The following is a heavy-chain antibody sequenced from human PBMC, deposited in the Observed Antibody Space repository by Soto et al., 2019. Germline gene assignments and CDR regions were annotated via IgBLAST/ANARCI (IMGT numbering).Heavy chain of an antibody. CDR1: GFTFSSDG. D-gene: IGHD3-22*01. V-gene: IGHV3-30*03. CDR3: AGGTSGYYRYFDY. J-gene: IGHJ4*02. CDR2: ISYDGSHK. Sequence: QVQLVESGGGLVQPGRSLRLSCAASGFTFSSDGMHWVRQATGKGLEWVAAISYDGSHKYYVDSVDGRFTISRDNSKNTLYLQMNSLRAEDPAVYYWAGGTSGYYRYFDYWVQGTLVTVSS.